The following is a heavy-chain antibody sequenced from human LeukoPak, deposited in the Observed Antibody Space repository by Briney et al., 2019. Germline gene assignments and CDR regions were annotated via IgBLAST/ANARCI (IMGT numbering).Heavy chain of an antibody. Sequence: GGSQRLSCAASGFTFSSYEMNWVRQAPGKGLEWVSYISSSGSTIYYADSVKGRFTISRDNAKNSLYLQMNSLRAEDTAVYYCAMPRLKYSSGWTDAFDIWGQGTMVTVSS. D-gene: IGHD6-19*01. J-gene: IGHJ3*02. V-gene: IGHV3-48*03. CDR2: ISSSGSTI. CDR1: GFTFSSYE. CDR3: AMPRLKYSSGWTDAFDI.